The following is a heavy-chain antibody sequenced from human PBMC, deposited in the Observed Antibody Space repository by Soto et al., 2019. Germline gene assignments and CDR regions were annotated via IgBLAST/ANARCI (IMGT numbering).Heavy chain of an antibody. CDR3: GKIGHGYGDHGANDI. J-gene: IGHJ3*02. CDR2: ISRSAGGARGT. V-gene: IGHV3-23*01. D-gene: IGHD4-17*01. CDR1: GFIFSNYA. Sequence: EVQLLESGGGLVQPGGSLTLSCAASGFIFSNYAMTWVRQAPGKGLEWVSAISRSAGGARGTYYADSVKRRFTVSRDNSNNILYLQMCGLRAEDTAQYFCGKIGHGYGDHGANDIWGQGTVVTVSS.